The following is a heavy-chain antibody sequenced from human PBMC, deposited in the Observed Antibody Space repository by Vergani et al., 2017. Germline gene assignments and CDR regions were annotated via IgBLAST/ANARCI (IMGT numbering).Heavy chain of an antibody. CDR3: AKDIVARPLNWYFDL. J-gene: IGHJ2*01. D-gene: IGHD2-15*01. Sequence: EVQLLESGGGLVQPGGSLRLSCAASGFTFSSYAMSWVRQAPGKGLEWVSGISGSGGSTYYADSVKGRFTISRDNSKNTLYLQMNSLRAEDTALYYCAKDIVARPLNWYFDLWGRGTLVTVSS. CDR1: GFTFSSYA. V-gene: IGHV3-23*01. CDR2: ISGSGGST.